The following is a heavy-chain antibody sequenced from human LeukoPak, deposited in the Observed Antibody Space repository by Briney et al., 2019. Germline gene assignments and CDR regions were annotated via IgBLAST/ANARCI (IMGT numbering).Heavy chain of an antibody. V-gene: IGHV1-2*02. D-gene: IGHD2-15*01. CDR1: GYTFTGYY. J-gene: IGHJ4*02. Sequence: GASVKVSCKASGYTFTGYYMHWVRQAPGQGLEWMGWINPNSGGTNYAQKFQGRVTMTRDTSISTAHMELGRLRSDDTAVYYCARTGYCSGGSCYFFDYWGQGTLVTVSS. CDR3: ARTGYCSGGSCYFFDY. CDR2: INPNSGGT.